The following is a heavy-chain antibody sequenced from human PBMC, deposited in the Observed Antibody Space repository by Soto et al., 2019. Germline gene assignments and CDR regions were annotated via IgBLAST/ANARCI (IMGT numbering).Heavy chain of an antibody. CDR3: ARGARLASSWYSNWFDP. CDR1: GGSISSGGYY. CDR2: IYYSGST. V-gene: IGHV4-31*03. J-gene: IGHJ5*02. Sequence: LSLTCTVSGGSISSGGYYWSWIRQHPGKGLEWIGYIYYSGSTYYNPSLKSRVTISVDTSKNQFSLKLSSVTAADTAVYYCARGARLASSWYSNWFDPWGQGTLVTVSS. D-gene: IGHD6-13*01.